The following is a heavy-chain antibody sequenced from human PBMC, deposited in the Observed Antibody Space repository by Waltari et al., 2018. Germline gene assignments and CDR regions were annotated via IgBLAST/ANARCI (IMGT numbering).Heavy chain of an antibody. D-gene: IGHD3-16*01. V-gene: IGHV3-30*18. CDR3: AKWGHAQPHSDY. CDR2: ISYDGSNK. CDR1: GFNFSSYA. J-gene: IGHJ4*02. Sequence: QVQLVESGGGVVQPGRSLRLSCAASGFNFSSYAMHWVRQAPGKGLEWVAVISYDGSNKYYADSVKGRFTISRDNSKNTLYLQMNSLRAEDTAVYYCAKWGHAQPHSDYWGQGTLVTVSS.